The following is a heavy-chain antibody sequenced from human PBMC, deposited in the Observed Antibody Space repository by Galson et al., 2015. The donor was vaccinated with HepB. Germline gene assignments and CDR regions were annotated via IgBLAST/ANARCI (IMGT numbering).Heavy chain of an antibody. Sequence: SLRLSCAASGFTFSSYAINWVRQAPGKGLEWVSTISASGDNTYYADSVKGRFTISRDNSKNTLYLQMNSLRAEDTAVYYCAKDTFHDYDSSGYPDYWGQGTLVTVSS. CDR1: GFTFSSYA. CDR3: AKDTFHDYDSSGYPDY. CDR2: ISASGDNT. D-gene: IGHD3-22*01. J-gene: IGHJ4*02. V-gene: IGHV3-23*01.